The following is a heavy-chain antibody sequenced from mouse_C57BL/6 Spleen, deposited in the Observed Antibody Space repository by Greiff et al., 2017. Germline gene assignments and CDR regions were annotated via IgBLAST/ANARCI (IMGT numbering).Heavy chain of an antibody. CDR3: ARHLLLGAMDY. CDR2: INPNNGGT. J-gene: IGHJ4*01. D-gene: IGHD1-1*01. CDR1: GYSFTDYN. Sequence: VQLQQSGPELVQPGASVKISCKASGYSFTDYNMHWVKQSHGKSLEWIGYINPNNGGTSYNQKFKGKATLTVNKSSSTAYMELRSLTSEDSAVYYCARHLLLGAMDYWGQGTSVTVSS. V-gene: IGHV1-22*01.